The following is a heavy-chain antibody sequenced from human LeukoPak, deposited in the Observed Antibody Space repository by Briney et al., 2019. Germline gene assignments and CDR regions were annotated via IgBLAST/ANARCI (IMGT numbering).Heavy chain of an antibody. CDR3: ARERTLTSCYDY. CDR1: GFTFTSSA. CDR2: INPNSGGT. D-gene: IGHD2-15*01. J-gene: IGHJ4*02. Sequence: ASVKVSCKASGFTFTSSAMHWVRQAPGQGLEWMGWINPNSGGTNYAQKFQGRVTMTRDTSISTAYMELSRLRSDDTAVYYCARERTLTSCYDYWGQGTLVTVSS. V-gene: IGHV1-2*02.